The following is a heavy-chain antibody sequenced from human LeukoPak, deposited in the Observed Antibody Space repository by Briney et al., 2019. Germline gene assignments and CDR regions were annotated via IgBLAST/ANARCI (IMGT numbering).Heavy chain of an antibody. J-gene: IGHJ4*02. CDR1: GFTFSSYA. Sequence: GGSLRLSCAASGFTFSSYAMSWVRQAPGKGLEWVSAISGSGGSTYYAGSVKGRFTISRDNSKNTLYLQMNSLRAEDTAVYYCAKDRRSRYDSSGGGFDYWGQGTLVTVSS. CDR3: AKDRRSRYDSSGGGFDY. D-gene: IGHD3-22*01. V-gene: IGHV3-23*01. CDR2: ISGSGGST.